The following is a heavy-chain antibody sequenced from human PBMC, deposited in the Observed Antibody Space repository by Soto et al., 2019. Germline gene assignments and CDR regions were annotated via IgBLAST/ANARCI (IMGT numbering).Heavy chain of an antibody. Sequence: EVQLLESGGGLVQPGGSLRLSCAASGFTFSNYAMSWVRQAPGEGLEWVSTISGSDGSTYYADSVKGRFTISRDISKNTLYLQMNSLRAEDTAIYYCATERSSGYYFFDYWGQGTLVTVSS. CDR2: ISGSDGST. D-gene: IGHD5-12*01. CDR3: ATERSSGYYFFDY. J-gene: IGHJ4*02. CDR1: GFTFSNYA. V-gene: IGHV3-23*01.